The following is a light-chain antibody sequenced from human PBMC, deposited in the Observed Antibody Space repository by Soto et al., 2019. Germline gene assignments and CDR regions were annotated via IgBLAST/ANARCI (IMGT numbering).Light chain of an antibody. CDR2: EVN. Sequence: QSVLTQPASVSGSPGQSITISCTGTSSDVGSYSLVSWFQQHPGKAPKLFIYEVNRRPSGVSDRLSGSKSANTASLTISGLQAEDEADYYCFSYAGAGTFVFGNGTKVTVL. V-gene: IGLV2-23*02. CDR1: SSDVGSYSL. CDR3: FSYAGAGTFV. J-gene: IGLJ1*01.